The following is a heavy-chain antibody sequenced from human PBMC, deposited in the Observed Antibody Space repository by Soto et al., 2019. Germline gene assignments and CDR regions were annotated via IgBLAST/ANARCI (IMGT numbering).Heavy chain of an antibody. Sequence: KPSETLSLTCAVSGGSISSGGYSWSWIRQPPGKGLEWIGYIYHSGSTYYNPSLKSRVTISVDRSKNQFSLKLSSVTAADTAVYYCAREDPGSGIDYWGQGTLVTVSS. V-gene: IGHV4-30-2*01. CDR1: GGSISSGGYS. J-gene: IGHJ4*02. CDR3: AREDPGSGIDY. D-gene: IGHD3-10*01. CDR2: IYHSGST.